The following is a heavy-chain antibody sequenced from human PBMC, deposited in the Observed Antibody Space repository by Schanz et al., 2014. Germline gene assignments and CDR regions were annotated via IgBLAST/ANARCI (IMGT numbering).Heavy chain of an antibody. CDR2: IGNGGVTI. CDR1: GFPFSDYF. D-gene: IGHD3-10*01. CDR3: AKIGGSVFDY. V-gene: IGHV3-11*01. Sequence: QVQLVDSGGGLVKPGGSLRLSCTASGFPFSDYFMAWIRQPPGRGLEWVSYIGNGGVTIYYADSVKGRFTISRDNSKNSLYLHMNSLRAEDTAVYYCAKIGGSVFDYWAQGTLXTVSS. J-gene: IGHJ4*02.